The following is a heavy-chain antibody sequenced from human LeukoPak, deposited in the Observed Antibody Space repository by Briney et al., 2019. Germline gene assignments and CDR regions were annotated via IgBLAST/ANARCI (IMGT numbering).Heavy chain of an antibody. D-gene: IGHD2-15*01. CDR2: MNPYNDNT. CDR1: GYTFTSYD. V-gene: IGHV1-8*01. Sequence: ASVKVSCKTSGYTFTSYDINWVRQATGQGLEWMGWMNPYNDNTGYAQKFQGRVTMTRNTSISTAYMELSSLRSEDTAVYYCARRRVGDAFDIWGQGTMVTVPS. CDR3: ARRRVGDAFDI. J-gene: IGHJ3*02.